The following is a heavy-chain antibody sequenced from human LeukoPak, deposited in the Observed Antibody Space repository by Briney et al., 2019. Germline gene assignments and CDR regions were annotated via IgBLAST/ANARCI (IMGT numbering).Heavy chain of an antibody. V-gene: IGHV1-24*01. J-gene: IGHJ4*02. CDR2: FDPEDGET. Sequence: ASVKVSCKVSGYTLTELSMHWVRQAPGKGLEWMGGFDPEDGETIYAQEFQGRVTMTEDTSTDAAYMELSSLRSEDTAVYYCATDSRAYYYDSSGYYYAFDYWGQGTLVTVSS. CDR1: GYTLTELS. D-gene: IGHD3-22*01. CDR3: ATDSRAYYYDSSGYYYAFDY.